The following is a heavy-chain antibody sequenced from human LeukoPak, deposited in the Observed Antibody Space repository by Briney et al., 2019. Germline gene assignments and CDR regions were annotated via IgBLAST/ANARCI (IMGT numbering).Heavy chain of an antibody. CDR2: LIPTLDTI. D-gene: IGHD2-8*01. V-gene: IGHV1-69*16. CDR3: ATLSLDRGRASFDI. CDR1: GGSFRNYI. J-gene: IGHJ3*02. Sequence: SVKVSCKASGGSFRNYIINWLRQAPGQGLECMGGLIPTLDTINFPPKFQGRVTMTTDESASTAYMELAGLRSDDTAVYYCATLSLDRGRASFDIWGQGTMVIVSS.